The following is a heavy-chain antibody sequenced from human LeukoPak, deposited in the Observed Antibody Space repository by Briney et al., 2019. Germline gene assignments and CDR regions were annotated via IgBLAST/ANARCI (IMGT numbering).Heavy chain of an antibody. CDR1: GGTFSSYA. CDR2: MNPNSGNT. Sequence: ASVKVSCKASGGTFSSYAISWVRQATGQGLEWMGWMNPNSGNTGYAQKFQGRVTMTRNTSISTAYMELSSLRSEDTAVYYCARGGPAGGGSGYFLGVIWGQGTMVTVSS. D-gene: IGHD2/OR15-2a*01. J-gene: IGHJ3*02. CDR3: ARGGPAGGGSGYFLGVI. V-gene: IGHV1-8*02.